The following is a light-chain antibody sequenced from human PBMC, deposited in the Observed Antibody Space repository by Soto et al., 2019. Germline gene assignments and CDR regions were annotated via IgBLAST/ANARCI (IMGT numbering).Light chain of an antibody. J-gene: IGLJ2*01. CDR1: SSDVGGYNC. CDR3: SSYAGSNTVL. V-gene: IGLV2-8*01. CDR2: EVT. Sequence: QSALTQPPSASGSPGQSVTISCTGTSSDVGGYNCVSWYQQHPGKAPQLMIYEVTKRPSGVPDRFSGSKSGNTASLTVSGLQAEDEADYYCSSYAGSNTVLFGGGTKLTVL.